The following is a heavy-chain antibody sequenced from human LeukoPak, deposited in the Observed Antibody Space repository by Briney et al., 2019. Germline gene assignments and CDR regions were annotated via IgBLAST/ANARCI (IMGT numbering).Heavy chain of an antibody. CDR2: ISGSGGNT. J-gene: IGHJ5*01. CDR3: ARGALDAATPFDS. V-gene: IGHV3-64*01. D-gene: IGHD2-15*01. Sequence: GGSLRLSCVASGFTFSSYAMHWVRQAPEKGLEYVSAISGSGGNTYYTNSVKGRFTISRDNSKNTLYLQMGSLRAEDTAVYYCARGALDAATPFDSWGQGTLVTVSS. CDR1: GFTFSSYA.